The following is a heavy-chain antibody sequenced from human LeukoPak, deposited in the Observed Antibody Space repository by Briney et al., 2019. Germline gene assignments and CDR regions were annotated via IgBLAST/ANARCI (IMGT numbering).Heavy chain of an antibody. D-gene: IGHD3-10*01. CDR1: GFTFSSYA. Sequence: GGSLRLSCAASGFTFSSYAMHWVRQAPGQGLEWVALIWYDGSNKYYVESVKGRFTISRDNSMSTLYLQMNSLRAEDTAVYYCARANYYSSGSYYGMDVWGQGTTVTVSS. J-gene: IGHJ6*02. V-gene: IGHV3-33*08. CDR2: IWYDGSNK. CDR3: ARANYYSSGSYYGMDV.